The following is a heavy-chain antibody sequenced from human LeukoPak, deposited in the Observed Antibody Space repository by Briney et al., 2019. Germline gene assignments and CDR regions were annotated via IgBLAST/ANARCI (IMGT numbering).Heavy chain of an antibody. CDR1: GFTFSSYS. D-gene: IGHD2-2*01. V-gene: IGHV3-21*01. CDR2: ISSSSSSYI. CDR3: ARDLHIVVVPAAFDY. J-gene: IGHJ4*02. Sequence: GGSLRLSCAASGFTFSSYSMNWVRQAPGKGLEWVSSISSSSSSYIYYADSVKGRFTISRDNAKNSLYLQMNSLRAEDTAVYYCARDLHIVVVPAAFDYWGQGTLVTVSS.